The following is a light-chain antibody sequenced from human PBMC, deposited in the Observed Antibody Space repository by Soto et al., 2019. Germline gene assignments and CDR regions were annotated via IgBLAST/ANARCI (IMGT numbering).Light chain of an antibody. Sequence: QSVLTQPASVSGSPGQSITISCTGTSSDVGGYNYVSWYQQHPGKAPKLMIYDVTTRPSGVSNRFSGSKSGSTASLTISGLQAEDEADYYCSSYTGSSAYVFGPGTKLTVL. CDR3: SSYTGSSAYV. J-gene: IGLJ1*01. V-gene: IGLV2-14*01. CDR1: SSDVGGYNY. CDR2: DVT.